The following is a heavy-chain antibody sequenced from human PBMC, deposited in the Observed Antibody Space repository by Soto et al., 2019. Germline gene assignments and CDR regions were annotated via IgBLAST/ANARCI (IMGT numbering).Heavy chain of an antibody. D-gene: IGHD2-15*01. J-gene: IGHJ4*02. CDR1: GYTFTSYY. CDR3: ATLGYCSGGSCTWHVDY. V-gene: IGHV1-46*01. Sequence: GASMKVSCKASGYTFTSYYIHWVRQAPGQRLEWMGIINPSGGSTSYAQKFQGRVTMTRDTSTSTVYMELSSLRSEDTAVYYCATLGYCSGGSCTWHVDYWGQGTLVTVSS. CDR2: INPSGGST.